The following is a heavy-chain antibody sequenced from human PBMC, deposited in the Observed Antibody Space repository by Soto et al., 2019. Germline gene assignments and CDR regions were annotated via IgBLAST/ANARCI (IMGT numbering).Heavy chain of an antibody. Sequence: ASVKVSCKTSGYTFTSYSISWVRQAPGQGLEWMGWISGYNGHTDFAQKFQARVTMTTDTSTSTAYMELRSLRSDDTAVYYCARGGGGYLYWGQGTLVTVSS. V-gene: IGHV1-18*01. J-gene: IGHJ4*02. D-gene: IGHD1-1*01. CDR3: ARGGGGYLY. CDR1: GYTFTSYS. CDR2: ISGYNGHT.